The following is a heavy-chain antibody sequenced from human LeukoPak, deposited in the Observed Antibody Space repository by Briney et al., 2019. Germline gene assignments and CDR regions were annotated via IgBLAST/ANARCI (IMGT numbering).Heavy chain of an antibody. J-gene: IGHJ4*02. CDR3: ARDGGSYYLEFIDY. Sequence: GGSLRLSCAASGFTFSSYAMHWVRQAPGKGLEWVAVISYDGSNKYYADSVKGRFTISRDNSKNTLYLQMNSLRAEDTAVYYCARDGGSYYLEFIDYWGQGTLVTVSS. CDR1: GFTFSSYA. V-gene: IGHV3-30-3*01. CDR2: ISYDGSNK. D-gene: IGHD1-26*01.